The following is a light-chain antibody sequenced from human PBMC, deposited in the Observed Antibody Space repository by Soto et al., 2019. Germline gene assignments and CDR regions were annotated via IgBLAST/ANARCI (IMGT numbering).Light chain of an antibody. Sequence: EIVLTQSPGTLPLSPGERATLSCRASQSVTSNYLAWYQQKPGQAPRLLIYVASTRAAGIPDRFSGSGSGTDFSLTISRLELEDFAVYYCQIYGSSPLITFGQGTRLEIK. CDR2: VAS. J-gene: IGKJ5*01. CDR3: QIYGSSPLIT. V-gene: IGKV3-20*01. CDR1: QSVTSNY.